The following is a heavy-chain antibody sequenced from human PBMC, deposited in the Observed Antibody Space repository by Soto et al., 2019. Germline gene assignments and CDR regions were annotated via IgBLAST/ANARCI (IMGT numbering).Heavy chain of an antibody. CDR2: MNPNSGNT. D-gene: IGHD3-10*01. CDR1: GYTFTSYD. J-gene: IGHJ6*02. V-gene: IGHV1-8*01. CDR3: AREGGGSGSYHYYYYGMDV. Sequence: ASEVSCKASGYTFTSYDINWVRQATGQGLEWMGWMNPNSGNTGYAQKFQGRVTMTRNTSISTAYMELSSLRSEDTAVYYCAREGGGSGSYHYYYYGMDVWGQGTTVTVSS.